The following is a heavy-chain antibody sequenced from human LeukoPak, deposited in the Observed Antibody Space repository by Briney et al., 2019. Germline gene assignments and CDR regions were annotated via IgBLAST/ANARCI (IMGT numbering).Heavy chain of an antibody. D-gene: IGHD3-22*01. Sequence: ASVKVSCKASGYTFTSYGISWVRQAPGQGLEWMGWISAYNGNTNYAQKLQGRVTMTTDTSTSTAYMELRSLRSDDAAVYYCARAYDSSGYRSYNWFDPWGQGTLVTVSS. V-gene: IGHV1-18*01. CDR2: ISAYNGNT. J-gene: IGHJ5*02. CDR3: ARAYDSSGYRSYNWFDP. CDR1: GYTFTSYG.